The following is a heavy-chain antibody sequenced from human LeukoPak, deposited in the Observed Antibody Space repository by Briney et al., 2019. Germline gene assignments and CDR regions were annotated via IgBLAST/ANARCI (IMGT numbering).Heavy chain of an antibody. V-gene: IGHV1-18*01. J-gene: IGHJ6*02. Sequence: ASVKVSCKASGYTFTSYGISWVRQAPGQGLEWMGWISAYNGNTNYAQKLQGRVTMTTDTSTSTAYMELRSLRSDDTAVYYCARIYCSSTSCYIGAYYYSGMDVWGQGTTVTVSS. D-gene: IGHD2-2*02. CDR1: GYTFTSYG. CDR3: ARIYCSSTSCYIGAYYYSGMDV. CDR2: ISAYNGNT.